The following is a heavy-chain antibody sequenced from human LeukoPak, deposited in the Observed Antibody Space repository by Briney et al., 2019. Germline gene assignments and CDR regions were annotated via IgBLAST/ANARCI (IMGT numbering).Heavy chain of an antibody. CDR1: GYTFTSYD. D-gene: IGHD3-9*01. V-gene: IGHV1-8*01. CDR2: MNPNSGNT. CDR3: ARGPGFSWLRYFDWPTLTLGL. J-gene: IGHJ4*02. Sequence: GASVKVSCKASGYTFTSYDINWVRQATGQGLEWMGWMNPNSGNTGYAQKFQGRVTMTRNTSISTAYMELSSLRSEDTAVYYCARGPGFSWLRYFDWPTLTLGLWGQGTLVTVSS.